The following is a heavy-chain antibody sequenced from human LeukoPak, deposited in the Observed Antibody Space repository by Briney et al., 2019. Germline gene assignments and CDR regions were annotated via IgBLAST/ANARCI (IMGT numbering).Heavy chain of an antibody. V-gene: IGHV4-38-2*01. D-gene: IGHD3-10*01. CDR3: ARGEVGEFDY. J-gene: IGHJ4*02. Sequence: SETLSLTCAVSGYSISRGYYWNWIRQFAGKGLEWIGSISHSGSTSYNPSLKRRITISLETSKNQFSLRLISVTAADSALYYCARGEVGEFDYWGQGRLVIVSS. CDR1: GYSISRGYY. CDR2: ISHSGST.